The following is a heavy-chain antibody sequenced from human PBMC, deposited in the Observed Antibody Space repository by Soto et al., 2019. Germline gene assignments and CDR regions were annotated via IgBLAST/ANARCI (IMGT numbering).Heavy chain of an antibody. CDR3: ARWGGVDSSGYYPRNYYYYGMDV. CDR1: GGTFSSYA. CDR2: IIPIFGTA. V-gene: IGHV1-69*06. Sequence: QVQLVQSGAEVKKPGSSVKVSCKASGGTFSSYAISWVRQAPGQGLEWMGGIIPIFGTANYAQKFQGRVTITADKSTSTAYMELSSLRSEDTAVYYCARWGGVDSSGYYPRNYYYYGMDVWGQGTTVTVSS. J-gene: IGHJ6*02. D-gene: IGHD3-22*01.